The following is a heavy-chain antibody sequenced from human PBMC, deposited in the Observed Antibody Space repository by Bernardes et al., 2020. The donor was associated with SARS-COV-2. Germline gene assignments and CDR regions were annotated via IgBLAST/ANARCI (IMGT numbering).Heavy chain of an antibody. CDR2: ITAEGRDT. CDR1: GFTLSDYE. V-gene: IGHV3-11*06. J-gene: IGHJ2*01. CDR3: ARSLSEYGDYRFFVL. Sequence: GGSLRLSCVGSGFTLSDYEMSWVRQIPGRGLQWIAHITAEGRDTMYADSVKGRFTASRDNSQNSLFLQMSGVRVDDTSLYYCARSLSEYGDYRFFVLWGRGTMVTVS. D-gene: IGHD4-17*01.